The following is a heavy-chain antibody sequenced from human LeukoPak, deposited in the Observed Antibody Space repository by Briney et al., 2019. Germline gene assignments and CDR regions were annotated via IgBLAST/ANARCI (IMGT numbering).Heavy chain of an antibody. V-gene: IGHV3-53*01. CDR1: GFTLSSNY. CDR2: IYSGGST. Sequence: GGSLRLSCAASGFTLSSNYMSWVRQAPGKGLEWVSVIYSGGSTYYADSVKGRFTISRDNSKNTLYLQMNSLRAEDPAVYYCARSKGAGYYYGSGSPPRFDYWGQGTLVTVSS. D-gene: IGHD3-10*01. CDR3: ARSKGAGYYYGSGSPPRFDY. J-gene: IGHJ4*02.